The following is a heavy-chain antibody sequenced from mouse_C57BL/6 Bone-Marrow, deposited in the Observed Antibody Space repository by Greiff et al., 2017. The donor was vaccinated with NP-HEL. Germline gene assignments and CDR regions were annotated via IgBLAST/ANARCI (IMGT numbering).Heavy chain of an antibody. V-gene: IGHV1-69*01. CDR2: FDPSDSYT. Sequence: QVQLQQPGAELVMPGASVKLSCKASGYTFTSYWMHWVKQRPGQGLEWIGEFDPSDSYTNYNQKFKGKFTLTGDTSSSTAYMQLSSLTSEDSAVYYCARETDYHYYAMDYWGQGTSVTVSS. D-gene: IGHD2-4*01. CDR1: GYTFTSYW. J-gene: IGHJ4*01. CDR3: ARETDYHYYAMDY.